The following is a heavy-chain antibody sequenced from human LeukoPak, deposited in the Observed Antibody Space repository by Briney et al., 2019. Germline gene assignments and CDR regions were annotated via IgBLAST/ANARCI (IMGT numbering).Heavy chain of an antibody. Sequence: PSETLSLTCAVSGSSISSGYYWGWIRQPPGKGLEWIGSIYHSGSTYYNPSLKSRVTISVDTSKNQFSLNLTSVTAADTAVYYCARRQSGYRDYWGQGTLVTVSS. CDR2: IYHSGST. V-gene: IGHV4-38-2*01. D-gene: IGHD3-22*01. CDR1: GSSISSGYY. J-gene: IGHJ4*02. CDR3: ARRQSGYRDY.